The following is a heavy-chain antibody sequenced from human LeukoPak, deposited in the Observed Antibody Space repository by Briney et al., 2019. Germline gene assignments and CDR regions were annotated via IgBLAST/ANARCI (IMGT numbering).Heavy chain of an antibody. Sequence: ESGPTLVKPTQPLTLTCTFSGFSLTTSGVGVGWVRQPPGKPLEWLALIYLDDDQRYSPSLKSRLTITTVTSKNQVVLTMTNMDPVDTGTYFCVHTSGSGNDPPYYYFYGVDVWGKGTTVTVSS. J-gene: IGHJ6*04. CDR2: IYLDDDQ. D-gene: IGHD5-12*01. V-gene: IGHV2-5*02. CDR3: VHTSGSGNDPPYYYFYGVDV. CDR1: GFSLTTSGVG.